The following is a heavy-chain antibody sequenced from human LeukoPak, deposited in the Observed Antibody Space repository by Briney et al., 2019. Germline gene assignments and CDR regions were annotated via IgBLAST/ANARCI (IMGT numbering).Heavy chain of an antibody. J-gene: IGHJ3*02. D-gene: IGHD2-21*02. Sequence: GGSLRLSCAASGFTFSSYSMNWVRQAPGKGLEWVSSISSSGSYIYYADSVKGRFTISRDNAKNSLYLQMNSLRAEDTAVYYCARVLCGGDCYHPTEGAFDIWGQGTMVTVSS. CDR3: ARVLCGGDCYHPTEGAFDI. CDR2: ISSSGSYI. CDR1: GFTFSSYS. V-gene: IGHV3-21*01.